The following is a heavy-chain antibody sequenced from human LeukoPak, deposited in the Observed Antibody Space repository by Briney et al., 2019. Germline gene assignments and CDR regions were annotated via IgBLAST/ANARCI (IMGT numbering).Heavy chain of an antibody. D-gene: IGHD5-24*01. V-gene: IGHV1-2*06. J-gene: IGHJ4*02. CDR2: INPNSGGT. CDR3: AIRRDGYNYRDY. Sequence: ASVKVSCKASGYTFTGYYMHWVRQAPGQGLEWMGRINPNSGGTNYAQKFQGRVTITTDESTSTAYMELSSLRSEDTAVYYCAIRRDGYNYRDYWGQGTLVTVSS. CDR1: GYTFTGYY.